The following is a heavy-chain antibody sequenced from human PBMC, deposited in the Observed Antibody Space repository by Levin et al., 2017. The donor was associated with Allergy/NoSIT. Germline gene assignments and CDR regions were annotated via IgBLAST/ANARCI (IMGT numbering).Heavy chain of an antibody. Sequence: SGPTLVKPTQTLTLTCTFSGFSFSTSGVGVGWIRQSPGKALEWLGIIYWDDDTRYRPYLKNRLTITRDTSKNQVVLTMAKMDPVDAGTYYCARRGYSGLFDPWR. CDR1: GFSFSTSGVG. V-gene: IGHV2-5*02. CDR2: IYWDDDT. D-gene: IGHD5-12*01. J-gene: IGHJ5*02. CDR3: ARRGYSGLFDP.